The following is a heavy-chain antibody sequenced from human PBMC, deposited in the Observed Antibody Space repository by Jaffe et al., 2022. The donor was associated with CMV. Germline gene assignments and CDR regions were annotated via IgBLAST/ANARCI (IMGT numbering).Heavy chain of an antibody. CDR3: AIETTVTKLGLYYYGMDV. D-gene: IGHD4-17*01. V-gene: IGHV4-39*01. CDR1: GGSISSSSYY. Sequence: QLQLQESGPGLVKPSETLSLTCTVSGGSISSSSYYWGWIRQPPGKGLEWIGSIYYSGSTYYNPSLKSRVTISVDTSKNQFSLKLSSVTAADTAVYYCAIETTVTKLGLYYYGMDVWGQGTTVTVSS. J-gene: IGHJ6*02. CDR2: IYYSGST.